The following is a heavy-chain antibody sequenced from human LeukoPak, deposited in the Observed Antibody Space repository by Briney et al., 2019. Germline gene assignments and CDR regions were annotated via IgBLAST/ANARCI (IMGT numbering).Heavy chain of an antibody. J-gene: IGHJ3*01. Sequence: GGSLRLSCAASGFRFSSYAMSWVRQAPGKGLEWVANIKEDGSEQNYMDSVKGRFTISRDNAKNSLYLQMSSLRVEDTALYYCARDLSPTSPSSTSRNTWYDACDVWGQGTMVTVSS. CDR2: IKEDGSEQ. V-gene: IGHV3-7*01. CDR3: ARDLSPTSPSSTSRNTWYDACDV. CDR1: GFRFSSYA. D-gene: IGHD1-26*01.